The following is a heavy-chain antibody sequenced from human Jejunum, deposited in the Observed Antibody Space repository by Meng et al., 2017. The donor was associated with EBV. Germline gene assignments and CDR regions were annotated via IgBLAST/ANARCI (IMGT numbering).Heavy chain of an antibody. D-gene: IGHD3-10*01. V-gene: IGHV4-34*01. CDR3: ARLGGYASGTYYPIDP. J-gene: IGHJ5*02. Sequence: QGQLQQWVAGLLKTSETLSLPCALYGGSFSDYYWTWIRQPPGKGLEWIGEINHGGGAIYNPSLKSRVTISVDTSKNQFSLKLSSVTAADTAVYYCARLGGYASGTYYPIDPWGQGTLVTVSS. CDR1: GGSFSDYY. CDR2: INHGGGA.